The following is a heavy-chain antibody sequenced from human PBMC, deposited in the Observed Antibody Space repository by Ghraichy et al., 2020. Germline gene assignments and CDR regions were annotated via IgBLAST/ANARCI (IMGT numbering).Heavy chain of an antibody. V-gene: IGHV4-34*01. D-gene: IGHD2-15*01. J-gene: IGHJ4*02. CDR3: ARGRYCGGGACYPMPSSFDY. CDR2: INYVGVT. Sequence: SETLSLTCSVYGGSIGGYYWSWIRHSPGQGLEWIGEINYVGVTIYNPSLESRVTISLDTYNNQFSLSLASVTAADTALYFCARGRYCGGGACYPMPSSFDYWGQGIPVTVSA. CDR1: GGSIGGYY.